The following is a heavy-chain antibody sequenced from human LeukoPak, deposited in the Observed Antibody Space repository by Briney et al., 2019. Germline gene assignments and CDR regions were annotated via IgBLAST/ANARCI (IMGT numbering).Heavy chain of an antibody. CDR2: ISWNSGSI. V-gene: IGHV3-9*03. CDR3: AKDGGSSPGHAFDI. D-gene: IGHD6-6*01. J-gene: IGHJ3*02. CDR1: GFTFDDYA. Sequence: GRSLRLSCAASGFTFDDYAMHWVRQAPGKGLEWVSGISWNSGSIGYADSVKGRFTISRDNAKNSLYLQTNSLRAEDMALYYCAKDGGSSPGHAFDIWGQGTMVTVSS.